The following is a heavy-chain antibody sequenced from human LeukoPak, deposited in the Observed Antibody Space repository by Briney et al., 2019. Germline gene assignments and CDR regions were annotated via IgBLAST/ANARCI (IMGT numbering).Heavy chain of an antibody. CDR1: GYTFTGYY. V-gene: IGHV1-2*02. J-gene: IGHJ3*02. D-gene: IGHD5-18*01. CDR3: ARNQPFGYSYGSGTRDAFDI. Sequence: ASVKVSCKASGYTFTGYYLHWVRQTPGQGLEWVGWINPNSGGTNYARKFQGRVTMTSDTSISTGFMELSRLRSDDTAVYYCARNQPFGYSYGSGTRDAFDIWGQGTMITVSS. CDR2: INPNSGGT.